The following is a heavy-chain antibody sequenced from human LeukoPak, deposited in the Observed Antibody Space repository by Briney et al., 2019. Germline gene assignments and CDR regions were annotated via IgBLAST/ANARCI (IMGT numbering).Heavy chain of an antibody. CDR3: ARVPGGGATVSFDY. J-gene: IGHJ4*02. D-gene: IGHD1-26*01. V-gene: IGHV3-74*01. Sequence: TGGSLRLSCAASGFTFSTYWMHWVRQAPGKGLLWVSRISSDGSSTSYADSVKGRFTISRDNARNTLYLQMSSLRAEDTAVYYWARVPGGGATVSFDYWGQGTLVTVSS. CDR2: ISSDGSST. CDR1: GFTFSTYW.